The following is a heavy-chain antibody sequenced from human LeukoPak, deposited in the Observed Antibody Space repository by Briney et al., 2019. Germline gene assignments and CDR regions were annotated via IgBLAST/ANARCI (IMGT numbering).Heavy chain of an antibody. V-gene: IGHV4-31*03. D-gene: IGHD3-9*01. CDR3: ARGRFYCDILTGYHDY. J-gene: IGHJ4*02. CDR2: IYYSGST. CDR1: GGSISSGGYY. Sequence: PSETLSLPCTVSGGSISSGGYYWSWIRQHPGKGLEWIGYIYYSGSTYYNPSLKSRVTISVDTSKNQFSLKLSSVTAADTAVYYCARGRFYCDILTGYHDYWGQGTLVTVSS.